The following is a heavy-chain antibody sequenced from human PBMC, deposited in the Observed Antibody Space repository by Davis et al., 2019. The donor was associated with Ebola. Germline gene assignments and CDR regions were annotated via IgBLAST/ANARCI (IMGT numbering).Heavy chain of an antibody. J-gene: IGHJ6*02. Sequence: AASVKVSCKASGYTFTSYAMHWVRQAPGQRLGWMGWISAYNGNTNYAQKLQGRVTMTTDTSTSTAYMELRSLRSEDTAVYYCARDNCSGGSCWYGMDVWGQGTTVTVSS. CDR1: GYTFTSYA. CDR2: ISAYNGNT. CDR3: ARDNCSGGSCWYGMDV. V-gene: IGHV1-18*01. D-gene: IGHD2-15*01.